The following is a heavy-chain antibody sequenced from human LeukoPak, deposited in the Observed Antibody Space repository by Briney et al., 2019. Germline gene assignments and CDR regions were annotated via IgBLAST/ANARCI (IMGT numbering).Heavy chain of an antibody. CDR3: VRYTSGYYYFEY. CDR2: IDWDDDK. CDR1: GFSLSISGMC. V-gene: IGHV2-70*11. D-gene: IGHD6-19*01. Sequence: SGPALVSPTQTLTLTCAFSGFSLSISGMCVTWIRQPPGKALEWLARIDWDDDKYYSTTLKTRLTISKDTSKNQVVLTMTNMDPVDTATYYCVRYTSGYYYFEYWGQGILVTVSS. J-gene: IGHJ4*02.